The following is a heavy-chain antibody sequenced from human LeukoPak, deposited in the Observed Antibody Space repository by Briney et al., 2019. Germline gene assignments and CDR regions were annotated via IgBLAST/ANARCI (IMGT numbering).Heavy chain of an antibody. J-gene: IGHJ2*01. V-gene: IGHV3-53*01. D-gene: IGHD2-21*01. CDR3: AKDLFLWYFDL. CDR2: TFHDGAT. CDR1: GFSVSSTY. Sequence: GGSLRLSCAASGFSVSSTYMTWVRQAPGKGLEWVSTTFHDGATYYGDSVKGRFTISRDNSKNTMFLQMNSLRAEDTAVYYCAKDLFLWYFDLWGRGTLVTVSP.